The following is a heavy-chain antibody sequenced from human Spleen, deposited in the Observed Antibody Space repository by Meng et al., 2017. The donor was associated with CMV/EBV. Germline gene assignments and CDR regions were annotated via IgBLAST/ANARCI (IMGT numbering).Heavy chain of an antibody. CDR2: IIPIFGTA. D-gene: IGHD2-2*01. CDR3: ARGPRYCSSTSCEWGQKKYNWFDP. J-gene: IGHJ5*02. Sequence: IRWVGQAPGQGLEWMGGIIPIFGTANYAQKFQGRVTITTDESTSTAYMELSSLRSEDTAVYYCARGPRYCSSTSCEWGQKKYNWFDPWGQGTLVTVSS. V-gene: IGHV1-69*05.